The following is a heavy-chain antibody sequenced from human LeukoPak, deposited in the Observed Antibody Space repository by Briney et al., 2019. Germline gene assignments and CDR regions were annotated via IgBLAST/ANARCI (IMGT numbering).Heavy chain of an antibody. D-gene: IGHD2-2*01. CDR1: GYTFTSYA. V-gene: IGHV7-4-1*02. Sequence: GASVKVSCKASGYTFTSYAMNWVRQAPGQGLEWVGWMNTNTGNPTYAQGFTGRFVFSLDTSVSTAYLQISSLKAEDTAVYYCARNDEGYCSSTGCYVGWGQGTLVTVSS. CDR2: MNTNTGNP. J-gene: IGHJ4*02. CDR3: ARNDEGYCSSTGCYVG.